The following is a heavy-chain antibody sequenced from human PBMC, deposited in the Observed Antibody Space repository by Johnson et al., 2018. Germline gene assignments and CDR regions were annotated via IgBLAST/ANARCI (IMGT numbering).Heavy chain of an antibody. J-gene: IGHJ6*03. CDR2: IIPILGIA. Sequence: QVQLVESGAEVKKPGSSVKVSCKASEGTFSSYTISWVRQAPGQGLEWMGRIIPILGIANYAQKFQGRVTITADKSTSTAYMELSSLRSEDTAVYYCARAVAGPRPTGEYYMDVWGKGTTVTVSS. D-gene: IGHD6-19*01. V-gene: IGHV1-69*02. CDR3: ARAVAGPRPTGEYYMDV. CDR1: EGTFSSYT.